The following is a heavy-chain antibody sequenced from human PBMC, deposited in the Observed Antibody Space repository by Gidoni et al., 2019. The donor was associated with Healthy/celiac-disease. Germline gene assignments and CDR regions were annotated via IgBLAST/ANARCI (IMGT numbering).Heavy chain of an antibody. CDR1: GGSISSYY. J-gene: IGHJ4*02. CDR3: ARGIGSGYSPFDY. D-gene: IGHD3-22*01. Sequence: QVQLQESGPGLVKPSETLSLTCTVSGGSISSYYWSWIRQPPGKGLEWIGYIYYSGSTNYNPSLKSRVTISVDTSKNQFSLKLSSVTAADTAVYYCARGIGSGYSPFDYWGQGTLVTVSS. V-gene: IGHV4-59*01. CDR2: IYYSGST.